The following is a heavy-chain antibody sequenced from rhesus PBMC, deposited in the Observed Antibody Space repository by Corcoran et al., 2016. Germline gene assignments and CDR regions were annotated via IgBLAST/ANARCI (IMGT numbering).Heavy chain of an antibody. CDR3: ARVGSSWSEWDTVGTEWYFDL. CDR2: VNGSGGSN. CDR1: GYSISSGYY. J-gene: IGHJ2*01. V-gene: IGHV4S14*01. D-gene: IGHD5-42*01. Sequence: QVQLQESGPGLVTPSETLSLTCAVSGYSISSGYYWCWIRQPPGQGLEWIGSVNGSGGSNYLNPSLKSRVTLSVDTSKNQFSLKLSSVTAADTAVYYCARVGSSWSEWDTVGTEWYFDLWGPGTPITISS.